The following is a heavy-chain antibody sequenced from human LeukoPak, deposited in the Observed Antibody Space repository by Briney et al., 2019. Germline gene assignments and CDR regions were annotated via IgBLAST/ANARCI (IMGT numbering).Heavy chain of an antibody. CDR2: IRYDGSNK. CDR3: AKDLYTGAYDYVWGSYRNDAFDI. V-gene: IGHV3-30*02. Sequence: GGSLRLSCAASGFTFSSYGMHWVRQAPGKGLEWVAFIRYDGSNKYYADSVRGRFTISRDNSKNTLYLQMNSLRAEDTAVYYCAKDLYTGAYDYVWGSYRNDAFDIWGQGTMVTVSS. J-gene: IGHJ3*02. CDR1: GFTFSSYG. D-gene: IGHD3-16*02.